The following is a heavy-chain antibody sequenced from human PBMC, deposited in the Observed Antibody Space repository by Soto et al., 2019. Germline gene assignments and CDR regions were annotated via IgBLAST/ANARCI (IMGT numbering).Heavy chain of an antibody. Sequence: PGGSLRLSCAASGFTFSSYGMHWVRQAPGKGLEWVAVISYDGSNKYYADSVKGRFTISRDNSKNTLYLQMNSLRAEDTAVYYCARDGYNSDTAGPFDIWGQGTMVTVSS. CDR2: ISYDGSNK. J-gene: IGHJ3*02. V-gene: IGHV3-30*03. D-gene: IGHD5-12*01. CDR3: ARDGYNSDTAGPFDI. CDR1: GFTFSSYG.